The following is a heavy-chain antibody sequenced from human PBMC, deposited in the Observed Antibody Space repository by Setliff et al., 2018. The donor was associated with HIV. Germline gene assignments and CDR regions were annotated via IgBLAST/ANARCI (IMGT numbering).Heavy chain of an antibody. CDR3: ARDQKGYSYGYFDS. CDR2: IYYSGNT. CDR1: CGSFSGYY. D-gene: IGHD5-18*01. V-gene: IGHV4-59*12. Sequence: SETLSLTCAVCCGSFSGYYWSWIRQPPGKGLEWIGWIYYSGNTRYNPSLKSRVTMSVETSKNQFSLRLSSVTAADTAVYYCARDQKGYSYGYFDSWGQGTLVTVSS. J-gene: IGHJ4*02.